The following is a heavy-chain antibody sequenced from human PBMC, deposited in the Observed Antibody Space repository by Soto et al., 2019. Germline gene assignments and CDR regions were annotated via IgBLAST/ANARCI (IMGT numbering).Heavy chain of an antibody. CDR3: ARPSGYCSSTSCWYNWFDP. D-gene: IGHD2-2*01. CDR2: INAGNGNT. V-gene: IGHV1-3*01. Sequence: ASVKVSCKASGYTFTSYAMHWVRQAPGQRLEWMGWINAGNGNTKYSQKFQGRVTITRDTSASTAYMELSSLRSEDTAVYYCARPSGYCSSTSCWYNWFDPWGQGTLVTVPS. CDR1: GYTFTSYA. J-gene: IGHJ5*02.